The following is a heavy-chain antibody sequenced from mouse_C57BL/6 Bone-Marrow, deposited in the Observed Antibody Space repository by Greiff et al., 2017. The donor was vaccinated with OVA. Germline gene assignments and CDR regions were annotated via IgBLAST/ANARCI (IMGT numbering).Heavy chain of an antibody. D-gene: IGHD2-1*01. CDR1: GYTFTSYW. CDR2: IYPGSGST. CDR3: ARNYGNYEGDYFDY. Sequence: VQLQQPGAELVKPGASVKMSCKASGYTFTSYWITWVKQRPGQGLEWIGDIYPGSGSTNYNEKFKGKATLTVDTSSSTAYMQLSSLTSEDSAVYDCARNYGNYEGDYFDYWGQGTTLTVSS. J-gene: IGHJ2*01. V-gene: IGHV1-55*01.